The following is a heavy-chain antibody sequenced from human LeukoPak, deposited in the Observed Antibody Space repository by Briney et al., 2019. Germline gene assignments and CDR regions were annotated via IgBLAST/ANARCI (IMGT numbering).Heavy chain of an antibody. V-gene: IGHV1-2*02. CDR1: GGTFSSYA. Sequence: ASVKVSCKASGGTFSSYAISWVRQAPGQGLEWMGWINPNSGGTNYAQKFQGRVTMTRDTSISTAYMELSRLRSDDTAVYYCARYYYYGMDVWGQGTTVTVSS. CDR2: INPNSGGT. CDR3: ARYYYYGMDV. J-gene: IGHJ6*02.